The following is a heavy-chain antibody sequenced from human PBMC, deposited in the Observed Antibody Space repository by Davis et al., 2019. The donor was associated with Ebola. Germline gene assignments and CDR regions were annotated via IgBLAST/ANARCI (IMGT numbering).Heavy chain of an antibody. CDR2: IKQDGSEK. V-gene: IGHV3-7*01. D-gene: IGHD5-18*01. J-gene: IGHJ4*02. CDR3: ARDSSYGPLAY. CDR1: GFTFSSYW. Sequence: GESLKISCAASGFTFSSYWMSWVRQAPGKGLEWVANIKQDGSEKYYVDSVKGRFTISRDNAKNSLYLQMNSLRAEDTAVYYCARDSSYGPLAYWGQGTLVTVSS.